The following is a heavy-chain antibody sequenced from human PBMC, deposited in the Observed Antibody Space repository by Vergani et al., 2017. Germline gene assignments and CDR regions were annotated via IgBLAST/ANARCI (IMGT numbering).Heavy chain of an antibody. CDR3: ARHLRQLARNDVFDI. V-gene: IGHV4-39*01. J-gene: IGHJ3*02. CDR2: IYDSRNN. Sequence: QLQLQESGPRLVKPSETLSLTCSLSGMSISNNKYYWGWIRQPPGKGLEWIGSIYDSRNNNYSPSLKSRVSISVDTSKNQFSLNLTSVTAADTAVYYCARHLRQLARNDVFDIWGHGTLVTVSS. CDR1: GMSISNNKYY. D-gene: IGHD6-6*01.